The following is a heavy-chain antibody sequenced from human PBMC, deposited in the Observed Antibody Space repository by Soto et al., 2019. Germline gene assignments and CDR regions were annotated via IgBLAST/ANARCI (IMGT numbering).Heavy chain of an antibody. D-gene: IGHD3-10*01. CDR1: GFTFSNAW. J-gene: IGHJ6*02. V-gene: IGHV3-15*01. CDR2: IKSKTDGGTT. CDR3: SSMTMDNPDEYYYYGMDV. Sequence: SGGSLRLSCAASGFTFSNAWMSWVRQAPGKGLEWVGRIKSKTDGGTTDYAAPVKGRFTISRDDSKNTLYLQMNSLKTEDTAVYYCSSMTMDNPDEYYYYGMDVWGQGTTVTVSS.